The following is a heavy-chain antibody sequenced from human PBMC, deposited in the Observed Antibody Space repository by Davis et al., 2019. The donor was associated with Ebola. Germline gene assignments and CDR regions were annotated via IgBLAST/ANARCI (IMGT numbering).Heavy chain of an antibody. CDR2: IRNDGSIE. Sequence: PGGSLRLSCAASGFTFSSYAMHWVRQAPGKGLEWVACIRNDGSIEYSGGSVKGRFTISRDNSQNTVYLEMNSLRPEDTAVYYCAKDEGHTTSSEGSFDYWGQGTLVSVSS. CDR1: GFTFSSYA. J-gene: IGHJ4*02. CDR3: AKDEGHTTSSEGSFDY. V-gene: IGHV3-30*02. D-gene: IGHD6-6*01.